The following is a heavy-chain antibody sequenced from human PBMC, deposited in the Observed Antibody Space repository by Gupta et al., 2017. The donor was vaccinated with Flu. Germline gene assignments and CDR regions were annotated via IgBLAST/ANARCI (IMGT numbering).Heavy chain of an antibody. D-gene: IGHD2-8*01. Sequence: QVQLVQSGTEVKRPGSSVRISCKASGGTFSGFALSWVRRAPGQGLEWIGSIIAASVTTSYAQSYQDRVRLSADESATAVYMDLTSLRFDDTAIYYCARLTVLIDSWGEGTLVTVSS. J-gene: IGHJ4*02. CDR3: ARLTVLIDS. CDR1: GGTFSGFA. CDR2: IIAASVTT. V-gene: IGHV1-69*01.